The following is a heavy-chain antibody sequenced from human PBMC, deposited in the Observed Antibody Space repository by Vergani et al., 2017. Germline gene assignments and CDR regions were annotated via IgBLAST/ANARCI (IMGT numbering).Heavy chain of an antibody. J-gene: IGHJ5*02. D-gene: IGHD5/OR15-5a*01. CDR3: AKDALSAVLMYNGFDP. Sequence: EVQLVESGGGLVQPGRSLRLSCAASGFTFDDYAMHWVRQAPGKGLEWVSGISWNSGSIGYADSVKGRFTISRDNAKNSLYLQMNSLRAEDTALYYCAKDALSAVLMYNGFDPWGQGTLVTVSS. CDR1: GFTFDDYA. CDR2: ISWNSGSI. V-gene: IGHV3-9*01.